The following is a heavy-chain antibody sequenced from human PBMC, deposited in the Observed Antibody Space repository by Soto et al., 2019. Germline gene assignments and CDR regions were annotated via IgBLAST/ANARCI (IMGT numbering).Heavy chain of an antibody. CDR1: GFTFISYG. J-gene: IGHJ4*02. Sequence: WGSLRICCAASGFTFISYGMHGVRQAPGKGLEWVAVISYDGSNKYYADSVKGRFTVSRDNSKNTLYLQMNSLRAEDTAVYYCAKDGIAVAGLFDYWGQGTLVTVSS. CDR2: ISYDGSNK. V-gene: IGHV3-30*18. D-gene: IGHD6-19*01. CDR3: AKDGIAVAGLFDY.